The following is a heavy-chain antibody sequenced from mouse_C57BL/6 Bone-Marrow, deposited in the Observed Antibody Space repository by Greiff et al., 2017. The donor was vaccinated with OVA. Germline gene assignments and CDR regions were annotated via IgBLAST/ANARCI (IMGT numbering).Heavy chain of an antibody. CDR1: GYTFTSYW. J-gene: IGHJ4*01. CDR2: IYPSDSET. Sequence: VKLQQPGAELVRPGSSVKLSCKASGYTFTSYWMDWVKQRPGQGLEWIGNIYPSDSETHYNQKFKDKATLTVDKSSSTAYMQLSSLTSEDSAVYYCARGFYAMDYWGQGTSVTVSS. CDR3: ARGFYAMDY. V-gene: IGHV1-61*01.